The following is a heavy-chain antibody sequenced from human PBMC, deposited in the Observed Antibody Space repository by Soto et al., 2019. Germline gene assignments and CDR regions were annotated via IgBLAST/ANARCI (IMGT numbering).Heavy chain of an antibody. D-gene: IGHD3-10*01. CDR3: ARSYYYGSGSYYTPTPHHFFDY. CDR1: GGSFSGYY. CDR2: INHSGST. Sequence: SETLSLTCAVYGGSFSGYYWSWIRQPPGKGLEWIGEINHSGSTNYNPSLKSRVTISVDTSKNQFSLKLSSVTAADTAVYYCARSYYYGSGSYYTPTPHHFFDYCRQETLVTVSS. J-gene: IGHJ4*02. V-gene: IGHV4-34*01.